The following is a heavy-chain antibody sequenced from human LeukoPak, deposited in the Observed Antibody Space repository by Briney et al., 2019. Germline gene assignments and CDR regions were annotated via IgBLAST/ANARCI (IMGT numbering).Heavy chain of an antibody. D-gene: IGHD3-22*01. CDR3: ARVSTDGSGYYDREY. CDR1: YYSIRSGHY. V-gene: IGHV4-38-2*01. Sequence: PSETLSLTCGVSYYSIRSGHYWGWIRPPPGKGLEWIGSIYHSGNTYYNPSLKSRVTISVDTSKNQFSLNLTSVTAADTAVYYCARVSTDGSGYYDREYWGQGTLVTVSS. J-gene: IGHJ4*02. CDR2: IYHSGNT.